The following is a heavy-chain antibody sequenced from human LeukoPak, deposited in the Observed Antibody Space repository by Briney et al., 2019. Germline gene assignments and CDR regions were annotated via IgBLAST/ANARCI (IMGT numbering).Heavy chain of an antibody. V-gene: IGHV1-46*01. D-gene: IGHD4-23*01. CDR2: INPSGGST. Sequence: ASVKVSCKASGYTFTSYGISWVRQAPGQGLEWMGIINPSGGSTSYAQKFQGRVTMTRDTSTSTVYMELSSLRSEDTAVYYCATTASVVTPPPHWGQGTLVTVSS. J-gene: IGHJ4*02. CDR3: ATTASVVTPPPH. CDR1: GYTFTSYG.